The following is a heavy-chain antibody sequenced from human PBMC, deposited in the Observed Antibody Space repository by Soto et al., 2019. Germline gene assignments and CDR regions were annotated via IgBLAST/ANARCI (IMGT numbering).Heavy chain of an antibody. CDR1: GGSVSSGSYY. Sequence: SETLSLTCTVSGGSVSSGSYYWSWIRQPPGKGLEWIGYIYYSGSTNYNPSLKSRVTTSVDTSKNQFSLKLSSVTAADTAVYYCARDLSFKVARPDGAYYYGMDVWGQGTTVTVSS. J-gene: IGHJ6*02. CDR3: ARDLSFKVARPDGAYYYGMDV. CDR2: IYYSGST. V-gene: IGHV4-61*01. D-gene: IGHD6-6*01.